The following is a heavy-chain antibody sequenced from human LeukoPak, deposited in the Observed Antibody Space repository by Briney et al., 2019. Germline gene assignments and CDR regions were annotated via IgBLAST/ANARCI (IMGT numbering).Heavy chain of an antibody. D-gene: IGHD6-6*01. CDR1: GFTVSSNY. J-gene: IGHJ4*02. V-gene: IGHV3-53*01. Sequence: GGSLRLSRVASGFTVSSNYMSWVRQAPGKGLEWVSVMYSGGSTEYADSVKGRFTISRDNSKNTLYLQMNSLRAEDTAVYYCAREYSSSRYYFDYWGQGTLVTVSS. CDR2: MYSGGST. CDR3: AREYSSSRYYFDY.